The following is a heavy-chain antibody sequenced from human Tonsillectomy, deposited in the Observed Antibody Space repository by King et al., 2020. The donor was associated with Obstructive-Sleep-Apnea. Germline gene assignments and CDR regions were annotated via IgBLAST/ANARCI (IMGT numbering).Heavy chain of an antibody. CDR3: ARGSGAAAVNWFDP. D-gene: IGHD6-13*01. Sequence: VQLQQWGAGLLKPSETLSLTCAVYVGSFSDYYWSGIRQPPGKGLEWIGEINHSGSANYNPSLKRRVTISVETCKSQLSLELSSVTAADTAVSYCARGSGAAAVNWFDPWGQGTLVAVSS. CDR2: INHSGSA. V-gene: IGHV4-34*01. J-gene: IGHJ5*02. CDR1: VGSFSDYY.